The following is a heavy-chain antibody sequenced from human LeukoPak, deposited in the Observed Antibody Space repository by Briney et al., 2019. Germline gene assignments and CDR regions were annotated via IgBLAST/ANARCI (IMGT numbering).Heavy chain of an antibody. CDR3: ARVDPLGIAAAHY. CDR1: GYTFTSYD. CDR2: MNPNSGNT. D-gene: IGHD6-13*01. Sequence: GASVKVSCKASGYTFTSYDINWVRQATGQGLEWMGWMNPNSGNTGYAQKFQGRVTMTRNTSISTAYVELSSLRSEDTAVYYCARVDPLGIAAAHYWGQGTLVTVSS. V-gene: IGHV1-8*01. J-gene: IGHJ4*02.